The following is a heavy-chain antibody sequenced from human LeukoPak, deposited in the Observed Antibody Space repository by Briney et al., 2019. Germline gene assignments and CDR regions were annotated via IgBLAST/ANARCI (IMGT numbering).Heavy chain of an antibody. CDR3: AAGAMAFIDY. V-gene: IGHV3-21*01. CDR2: ISSSSSYI. CDR1: GFTFSNYG. J-gene: IGHJ4*02. Sequence: GGSLRLSCSTSGFTFSNYGMAWVRQAPGKGLEWVSSISSSSSYIYYADSVKGRFTISRDNAKNSLYLQMNSLRAEDTAVYYCAAGAMAFIDYWGQGTLVTVSS. D-gene: IGHD5-18*01.